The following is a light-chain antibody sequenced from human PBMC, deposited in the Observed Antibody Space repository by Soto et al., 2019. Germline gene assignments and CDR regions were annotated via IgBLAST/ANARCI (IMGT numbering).Light chain of an antibody. J-gene: IGKJ5*01. V-gene: IGKV1-5*03. Sequence: DIQMTQSPSTLPGPVGDRVTITCRVSQTISTWLAWYQQKPGKAPKLLIYRASVLETVAPSRFSGTGSGTEFTLTINGLQPDDFATYYCQQYSSYSPITFGQGTRLEIK. CDR1: QTISTW. CDR2: RAS. CDR3: QQYSSYSPIT.